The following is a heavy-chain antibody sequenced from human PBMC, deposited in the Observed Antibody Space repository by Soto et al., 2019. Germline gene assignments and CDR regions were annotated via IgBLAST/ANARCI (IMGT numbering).Heavy chain of an antibody. Sequence: ASVKVSCKASGYTFTSYGISWVRQAPGQGLEWMGWISAYNGNTNYAQKLQGRVTMTTDTSTGTAYMELRSLRSDDTAVYYCARDIEAYCGGDCYSVAFDIWGQGTMVTVSS. CDR2: ISAYNGNT. D-gene: IGHD2-21*02. V-gene: IGHV1-18*01. J-gene: IGHJ3*02. CDR1: GYTFTSYG. CDR3: ARDIEAYCGGDCYSVAFDI.